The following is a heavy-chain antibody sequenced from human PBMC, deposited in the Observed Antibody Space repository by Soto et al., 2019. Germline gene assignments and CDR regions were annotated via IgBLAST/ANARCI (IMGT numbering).Heavy chain of an antibody. J-gene: IGHJ4*02. CDR2: IYHSGST. CDR3: AGGIAARPLGY. V-gene: IGHV4-30-2*01. Sequence: QLQLQESGAGLVKPSQTLSLTCAVSGGSISSGGYSWSWIRQPPGKGLEWIGYIYHSGSTYYNPSLKSRVTIAVDRSKNQFFLKLSSVTAAYTAVYYCAGGIAARPLGYWGQGTLVTVSS. CDR1: GGSISSGGYS. D-gene: IGHD6-6*01.